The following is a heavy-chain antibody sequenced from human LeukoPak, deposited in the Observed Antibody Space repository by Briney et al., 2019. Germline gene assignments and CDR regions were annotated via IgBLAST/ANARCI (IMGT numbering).Heavy chain of an antibody. Sequence: GGSLRLSCAVSGFTFSSYAMSWVRQAPGEGLEWVSGISGSGGSTYYADSVKGRFTISRDNSKNTLYLQMNSLRAEDTAVYYCAKERHFDSNGIGAFDIWGQGTMVTVSS. V-gene: IGHV3-23*01. CDR3: AKERHFDSNGIGAFDI. D-gene: IGHD3-22*01. J-gene: IGHJ3*02. CDR1: GFTFSSYA. CDR2: ISGSGGST.